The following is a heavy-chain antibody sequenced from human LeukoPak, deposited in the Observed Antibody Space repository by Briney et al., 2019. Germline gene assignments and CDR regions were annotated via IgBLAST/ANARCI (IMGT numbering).Heavy chain of an antibody. CDR3: ARAVRGRNWFDP. CDR1: GGSISSGGYS. V-gene: IGHV4-30-2*01. J-gene: IGHJ5*02. Sequence: SQTLSLTCAGSGGSISSGGYSWSWIRQPPGKGLEWIGYIYHSGSTYYNPSLKSRVTISVDRSKNQFSLKLSPVTAADTAVYYCARAVRGRNWFDPWGQGTLVTVSS. CDR2: IYHSGST. D-gene: IGHD5-12*01.